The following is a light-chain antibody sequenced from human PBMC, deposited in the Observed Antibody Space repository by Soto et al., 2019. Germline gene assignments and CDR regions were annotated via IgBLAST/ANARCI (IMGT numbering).Light chain of an antibody. CDR2: EVS. J-gene: IGLJ1*01. CDR1: SSDIGAYDY. CDR3: AAWDDSLNGYV. V-gene: IGLV2-8*01. Sequence: QSVLTQPPSASGSPGQSVTISCTGTSSDIGAYDYVSWYQQHPGKAPKLMIYEVSQRPSGVPDRFSGSKSGTSASLAISGLQSEDEADYYCAAWDDSLNGYVFGTGTKLTVL.